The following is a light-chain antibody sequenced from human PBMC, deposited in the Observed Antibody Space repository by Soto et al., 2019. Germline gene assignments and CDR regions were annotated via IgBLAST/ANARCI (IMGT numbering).Light chain of an antibody. Sequence: QSVLTQPASVSGSPGQSITISCTETSSDIGSSNLVSWYQDHPGKAPKLIIYEATQRPSGISYRFSGSKSGNTASLTISGLQAEDEADHCCCSYAGSNTYVFGTGTKVTVL. CDR2: EAT. CDR3: CSYAGSNTYV. CDR1: SSDIGSSNL. J-gene: IGLJ1*01. V-gene: IGLV2-23*01.